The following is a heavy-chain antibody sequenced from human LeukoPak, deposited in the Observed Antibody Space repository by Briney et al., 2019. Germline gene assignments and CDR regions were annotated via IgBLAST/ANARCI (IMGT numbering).Heavy chain of an antibody. CDR2: ISSNGGST. J-gene: IGHJ4*02. CDR1: GFTFNSYV. D-gene: IGHD4-11*01. Sequence: GGSLRLSCSAFGFTFNSYVMHWGRQAPGKGLEYVSAISSNGGSTYYADSVKGRFTISRDNCKNTLYLQMSSLRGEDTAVYYCGKLAGRWVTKYWGQGTLVTVSS. V-gene: IGHV3-64D*09. CDR3: GKLAGRWVTKY.